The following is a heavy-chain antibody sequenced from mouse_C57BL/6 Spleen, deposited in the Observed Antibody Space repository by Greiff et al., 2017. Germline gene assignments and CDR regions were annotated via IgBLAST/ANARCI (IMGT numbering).Heavy chain of an antibody. CDR3: ARGDYYGSSYGYAMDY. Sequence: VMLVESGAELARPGASVKLSCKASGYTFTSYGISWVKQRTGQGLEWIGEIYPRSGNTYYNEKFKGKATLTADKSSSTAYMELRSLTSEDSAVYFCARGDYYGSSYGYAMDYWGQGTSVTVSS. J-gene: IGHJ4*01. CDR2: IYPRSGNT. V-gene: IGHV1-81*01. CDR1: GYTFTSYG. D-gene: IGHD1-1*01.